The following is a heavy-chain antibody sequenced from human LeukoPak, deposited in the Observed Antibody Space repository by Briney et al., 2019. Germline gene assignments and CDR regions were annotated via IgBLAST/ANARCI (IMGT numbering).Heavy chain of an antibody. Sequence: PSETLSLTCTVSGGSMSSYIWSWVRQPAGKGLEWIARIFSTGSANYNPSLESRVSISMDISKNQFSLTLTSVTAADTAIYYCARESLVVFPYWFDPWGQGILVTVSS. CDR1: GGSMSSYI. CDR2: IFSTGSA. J-gene: IGHJ5*02. V-gene: IGHV4-4*07. CDR3: ARESLVVFPYWFDP.